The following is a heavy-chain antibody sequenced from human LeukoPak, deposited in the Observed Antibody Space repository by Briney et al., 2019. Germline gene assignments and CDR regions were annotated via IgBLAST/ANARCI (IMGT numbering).Heavy chain of an antibody. CDR2: IYYSGST. CDR1: GGSIGSSSYY. D-gene: IGHD6-6*01. CDR3: ARDNTSSSAGQVGEVDY. V-gene: IGHV4-39*07. J-gene: IGHJ4*02. Sequence: SETLSLTCTVSGGSIGSSSYYWGWIRQPPGKGLEWIGSIYYSGSTYYNPSLKSRVTISVDTSKNQFSLKLSSVTAADTAVYYCARDNTSSSAGQVGEVDYWGQGTLVTVSS.